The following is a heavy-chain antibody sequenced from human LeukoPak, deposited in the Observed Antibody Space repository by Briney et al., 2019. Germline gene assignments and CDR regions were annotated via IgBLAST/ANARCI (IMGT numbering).Heavy chain of an antibody. D-gene: IGHD6-19*01. CDR2: ISAHDGTR. Sequence: ASVNVSCKASGNTFTSYGISWVRQAPGQGLEWMGWISAHDGTRNYALKHEDRVTMTTDTSTSTAYMELRGLRSDDTAVYYCARRSTLYSSGRFYFDYWGQGTLVTVSS. CDR1: GNTFTSYG. V-gene: IGHV1-18*01. CDR3: ARRSTLYSSGRFYFDY. J-gene: IGHJ4*02.